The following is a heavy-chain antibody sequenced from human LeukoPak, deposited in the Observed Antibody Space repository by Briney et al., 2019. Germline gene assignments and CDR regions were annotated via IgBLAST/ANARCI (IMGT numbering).Heavy chain of an antibody. J-gene: IGHJ4*02. CDR2: IHNSGTT. Sequence: SETLSLTCAVSSGPFSGYFWSWIRQSSGKGLEWIGEIHNSGTTNYNPSLNSRVTISEDTSKTQFYLNLSSVTAADTAVYYCARRYYYNLGSFPFDFWGQGTLVTVSS. V-gene: IGHV4-34*01. D-gene: IGHD3-10*01. CDR3: ARRYYYNLGSFPFDF. CDR1: SGPFSGYF.